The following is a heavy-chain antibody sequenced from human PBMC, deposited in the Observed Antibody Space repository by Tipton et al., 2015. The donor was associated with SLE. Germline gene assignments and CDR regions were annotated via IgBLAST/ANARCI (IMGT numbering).Heavy chain of an antibody. J-gene: IGHJ4*02. D-gene: IGHD1-20*01. V-gene: IGHV3-30*04. CDR2: ISYDGSNE. Sequence: SLRLSCAASGFTFSSYVMYWVRQAPGKGLERVAAISYDGSNEDYADSVKGRFTISRDNSKNTVFLQMNSLRAEDTAVYYCARDQGYNWNHFDYWGQGTLVTVSS. CDR1: GFTFSSYV. CDR3: ARDQGYNWNHFDY.